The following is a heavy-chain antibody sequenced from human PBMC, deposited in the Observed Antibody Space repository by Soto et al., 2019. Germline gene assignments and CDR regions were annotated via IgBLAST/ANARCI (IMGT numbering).Heavy chain of an antibody. CDR3: ARDMMYDFWCGWPYYYYGMDV. CDR2: ISAYNGNT. D-gene: IGHD3-3*01. Sequence: ASVKVSCKASGYTFTSYGISWVRQAPGQGLEWMGWISAYNGNTNYAQKLQGRVTMTTDTSTSTAYMELRSLRSDDTAVYYCARDMMYDFWCGWPYYYYGMDVWG. CDR1: GYTFTSYG. J-gene: IGHJ6*02. V-gene: IGHV1-18*04.